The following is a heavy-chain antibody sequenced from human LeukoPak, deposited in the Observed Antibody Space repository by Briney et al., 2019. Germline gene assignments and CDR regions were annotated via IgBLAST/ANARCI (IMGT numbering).Heavy chain of an antibody. J-gene: IGHJ3*02. CDR1: GGSISSYY. CDR3: ARDKRGPYYYDSSRDAFDI. CDR2: IYYSGST. V-gene: IGHV4-59*01. D-gene: IGHD3-22*01. Sequence: SETLSLTCTVSGGSISSYYWSWIRQPPGKGLEWIGYIYYSGSTNYNPSPKSRVTISVDTSKNQFSLKLSSVTAADTAVYYCARDKRGPYYYDSSRDAFDIWGQGTMVTVSS.